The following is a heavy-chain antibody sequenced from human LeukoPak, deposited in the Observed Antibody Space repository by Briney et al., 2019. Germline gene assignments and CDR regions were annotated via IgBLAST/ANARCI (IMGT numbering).Heavy chain of an antibody. D-gene: IGHD5-18*01. CDR2: IKQDGSEK. V-gene: IGHV3-7*03. Sequence: AGGSLRLSCAASGFTFSSYWMSWVRQAPGKGLEWVANIKQDGSEKYYVDSVKGRFTISRDNAKNSLYLQVNSLRAEDTAVYYCARGGQPGYSYGPDDYWGQGTLVTVSS. J-gene: IGHJ4*02. CDR1: GFTFSSYW. CDR3: ARGGQPGYSYGPDDY.